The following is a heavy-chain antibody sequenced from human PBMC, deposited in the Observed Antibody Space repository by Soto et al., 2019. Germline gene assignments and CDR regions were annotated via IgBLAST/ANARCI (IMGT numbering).Heavy chain of an antibody. J-gene: IGHJ4*02. Sequence: SVKVSCKASGGTFSSDAVSWVRQAPGQGLEWMGGLIPILGTTHYAQKFRGRVTITADESTNTAYMELSSLRSDDTAVYYCARASGYVSGWYHDSGGKGTRVTVCS. V-gene: IGHV1-69*13. CDR3: ARASGYVSGWYHDS. CDR1: GGTFSSDA. CDR2: LIPILGTT. D-gene: IGHD6-19*01.